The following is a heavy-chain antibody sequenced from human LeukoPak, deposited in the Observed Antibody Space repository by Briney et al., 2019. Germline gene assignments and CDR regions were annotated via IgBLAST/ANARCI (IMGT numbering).Heavy chain of an antibody. V-gene: IGHV4-59*12. CDR1: GGSISSYY. Sequence: SETLSLTCTVSGGSISSYYWSWIRQPPGKGLEWIGYIYYSGSTNYNPSLKSRVTISVDTSKNQFSLKLSSVTAADTAVYYCARGGLMGATTYWDYWGQGTLVTVSS. D-gene: IGHD1-26*01. J-gene: IGHJ4*02. CDR2: IYYSGST. CDR3: ARGGLMGATTYWDY.